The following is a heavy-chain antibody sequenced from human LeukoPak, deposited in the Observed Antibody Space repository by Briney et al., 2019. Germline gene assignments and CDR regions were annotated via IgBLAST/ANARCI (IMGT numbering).Heavy chain of an antibody. CDR1: GGSISSSNW. CDR3: ASLNHYYYYGMDV. Sequence: SETLSLTCAVSGGSISSSNWWSWVRPPPGKGLEWIGEIYHSGSTNYNPSLKSRVTISVDKSKNQFYLKMSSVNAADTAVYYCASLNHYYYYGMDVWGQGTTVTVSS. V-gene: IGHV4-4*02. CDR2: IYHSGST. J-gene: IGHJ6*02.